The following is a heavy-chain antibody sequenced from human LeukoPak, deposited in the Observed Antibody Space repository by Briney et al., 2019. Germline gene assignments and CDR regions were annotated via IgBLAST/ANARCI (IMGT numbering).Heavy chain of an antibody. CDR1: GFTFSNYW. CDR3: ARELGDYGGKAN. D-gene: IGHD4-23*01. V-gene: IGHV3-7*04. J-gene: IGHJ4*02. CDR2: IKQDGSEK. Sequence: GGSLRLSCAGSGFTFSNYWMSWVRQAPGKWLEWVANIKQDGSEKYYVDSVKGRFAISRDDARNSLYLQMNSLRAEDTAVYYCARELGDYGGKANWGQGTLVTVYS.